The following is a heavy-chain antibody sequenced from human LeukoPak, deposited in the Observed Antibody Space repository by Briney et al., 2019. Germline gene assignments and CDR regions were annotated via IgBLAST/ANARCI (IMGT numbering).Heavy chain of an antibody. D-gene: IGHD6-13*01. J-gene: IGHJ4*02. CDR2: IRYDVDRK. V-gene: IGHV3-30*02. Sequence: GGSLRLSCAASGFTFSNSGMHWVRQAPGKGLEWVAFIRYDVDRKYYTDSVKGRFTISRDNSKNTLYLQMNSLRPEETAIYYCAKKAVSQAAAGTIDVWGQGTLVTVSS. CDR3: AKKAVSQAAAGTIDV. CDR1: GFTFSNSG.